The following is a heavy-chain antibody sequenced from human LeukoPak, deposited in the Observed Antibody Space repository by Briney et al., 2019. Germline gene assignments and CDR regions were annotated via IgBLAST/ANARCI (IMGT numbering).Heavy chain of an antibody. CDR2: IGGGGSTT. V-gene: IGHV3-23*01. D-gene: IGHD1/OR15-1a*01. Sequence: PGGSLRLSCAASGFTFSSYAMSWVRQAPGKGLEWVSAIGGGGSTTYYADSVKGRFTISRDNSKNTLYLQVNSLRVEDTAVYYCAREGTGSYMDVWGKGTTVTVSS. CDR1: GFTFSSYA. J-gene: IGHJ6*03. CDR3: AREGTGSYMDV.